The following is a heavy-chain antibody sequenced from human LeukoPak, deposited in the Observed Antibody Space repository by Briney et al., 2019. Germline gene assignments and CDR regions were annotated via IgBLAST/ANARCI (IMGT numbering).Heavy chain of an antibody. V-gene: IGHV4-59*01. Sequence: SETLSLTCTVSGGSISSYYWSWIRQPPGKGLEWIGYIYYSGSTNYNPSLKSRVAISVGTSKNQFSLKLSSVTAADTAVYYCARARYCSGGSCYLGYWGQGTLVTVSS. CDR1: GGSISSYY. CDR3: ARARYCSGGSCYLGY. D-gene: IGHD2-15*01. CDR2: IYYSGST. J-gene: IGHJ4*02.